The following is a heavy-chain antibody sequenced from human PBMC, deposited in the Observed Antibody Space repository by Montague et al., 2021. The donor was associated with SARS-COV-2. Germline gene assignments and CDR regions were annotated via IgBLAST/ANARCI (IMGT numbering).Heavy chain of an antibody. D-gene: IGHD3-10*01. Sequence: SETLSLTCTVSGGSISSYYWSWIRQPPGKGLEWVGYIYDSRSTNYNPYLKSRVTISVDTSKNQCSLKLSSVTAADTAVYYCAREGSGRGYYYYGMDVWGQGTMVTVSS. CDR3: AREGSGRGYYYYGMDV. J-gene: IGHJ6*02. V-gene: IGHV4-59*01. CDR2: IYDSRST. CDR1: GGSISSYY.